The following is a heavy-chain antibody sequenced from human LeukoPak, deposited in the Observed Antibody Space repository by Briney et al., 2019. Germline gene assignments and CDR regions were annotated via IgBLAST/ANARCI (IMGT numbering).Heavy chain of an antibody. CDR3: ASHIAAARLFDY. CDR1: GGSIDTYNYY. Sequence: KTSETLSLTCTISGGSIDTYNYYWGWIRQPPGKGLEWIGSIYYSGSTYYSPSLKSRVTISVDTSKNQFSLKLSSVTAADTAVYYCASHIAAARLFDYWGQGTLVTVSS. J-gene: IGHJ4*02. D-gene: IGHD6-13*01. V-gene: IGHV4-39*07. CDR2: IYYSGST.